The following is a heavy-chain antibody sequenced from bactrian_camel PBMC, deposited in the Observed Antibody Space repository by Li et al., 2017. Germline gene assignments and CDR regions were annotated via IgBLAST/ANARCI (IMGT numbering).Heavy chain of an antibody. Sequence: HVQLVESGGGSVQAGGSLRLSCAASGYTHSTYCMGWFRQVPGKERERIANIATGGGSAYYADSVKGRFTISQGNAKNMNSVYLQMNSLKSEDTALYYCATDGGLGGFGYWGQGTQVTVS. V-gene: IGHV3S1*01. D-gene: IGHD5*01. CDR2: IATGGGSA. CDR1: GYTHSTYC. J-gene: IGHJ6*01. CDR3: ATDGGLGGFGY.